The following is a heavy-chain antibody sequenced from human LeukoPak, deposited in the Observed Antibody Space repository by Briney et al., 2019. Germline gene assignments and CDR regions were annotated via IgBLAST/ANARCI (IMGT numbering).Heavy chain of an antibody. V-gene: IGHV3-73*01. D-gene: IGHD3-22*01. CDR3: TRHNYDRSGYGAFDI. Sequence: GGSLRLSCAASGFTFSGSDRHWVRQASGKGLEWGGHIRSKTNNYATADAASVKGRFTFSRDDSKNTAYIQMNSLKTEDTAVYYCTRHNYDRSGYGAFDIWGQGTMVTVSS. CDR1: GFTFSGSD. J-gene: IGHJ3*02. CDR2: IRSKTNNYAT.